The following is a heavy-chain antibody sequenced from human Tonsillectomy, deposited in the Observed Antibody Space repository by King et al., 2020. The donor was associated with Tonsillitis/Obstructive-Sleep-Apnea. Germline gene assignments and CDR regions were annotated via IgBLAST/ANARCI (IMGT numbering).Heavy chain of an antibody. CDR2: INHSGST. J-gene: IGHJ5*02. CDR1: GGSFSAYY. CDR3: AKSSRFVP. V-gene: IGHV4-34*01. Sequence: VQLQQWGAGLLKPSETLSLTCAVYGGSFSAYYWNWIRQPPGKGLEWIGEINHSGSTNYNPSLKSRVIISVDTSKNQFSLKLSSVTAADTAVYYCAKSSRFVPCGQGTLVTVSS.